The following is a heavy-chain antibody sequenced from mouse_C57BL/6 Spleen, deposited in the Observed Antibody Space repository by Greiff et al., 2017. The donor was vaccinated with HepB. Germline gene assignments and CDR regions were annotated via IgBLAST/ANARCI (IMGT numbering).Heavy chain of an antibody. CDR1: GYTFTDYN. CDR2: INPNNGGT. J-gene: IGHJ1*03. CDR3: ARRENYYGRGNFDV. V-gene: IGHV1-18*01. Sequence: EVQLQQSGPELVKPGASVRISCKASGYTFTDYNMDWVKQSHGKSLEWIGDINPNNGGTIYNQKFKGKATLTVDKSSSTAYMELRSLTSEDTAVYYCARRENYYGRGNFDVWGTGTTVTVSS. D-gene: IGHD1-1*01.